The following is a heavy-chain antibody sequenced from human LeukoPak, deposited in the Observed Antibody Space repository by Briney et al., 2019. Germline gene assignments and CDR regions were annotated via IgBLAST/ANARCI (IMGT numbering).Heavy chain of an antibody. V-gene: IGHV4-59*01. CDR3: ARAENYYGSGSYNDY. CDR2: IYYSGST. D-gene: IGHD3-10*01. CDR1: GGSISSYY. Sequence: SETLSLTCTVSGGSISSYYWSWIRQPPGKGLEWIGYIYYSGSTNYNPSLKSRVTISVGTSKNQFSLKLSSVTAADTAVYYCARAENYYGSGSYNDYWGQGTLVTVSS. J-gene: IGHJ4*02.